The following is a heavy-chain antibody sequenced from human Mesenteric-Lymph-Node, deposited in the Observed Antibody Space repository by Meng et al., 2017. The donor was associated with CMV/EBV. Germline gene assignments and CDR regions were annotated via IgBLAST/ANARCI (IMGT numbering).Heavy chain of an antibody. CDR3: ARDLGVSVWFGESSQRPGGCDY. V-gene: IGHV1-18*01. CDR2: ISAYNGNT. J-gene: IGHJ4*02. CDR1: YA. D-gene: IGHD3-10*01. Sequence: YAISWVRQAPGQGLEWMGWISAYNGNTNYAQKLQGRVTMTTDTSTSTAYVVLRSLRSDDTAIYYCARDLGVSVWFGESSQRPGGCDYWGQGTLVTVSS.